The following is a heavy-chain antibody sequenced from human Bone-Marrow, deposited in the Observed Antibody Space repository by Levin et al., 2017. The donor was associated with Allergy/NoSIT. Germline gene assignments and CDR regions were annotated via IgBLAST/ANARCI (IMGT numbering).Heavy chain of an antibody. Sequence: SCAASGFTFSSYAMHWVRQAPGKGLEWVAVISYDGSNKYYADSVKGRFTISRDNSKNTLYLQMNSLRAEDTAVYYCARTHIVVVTAIRTPYGMDVWGQGTTVTVSS. CDR1: GFTFSSYA. V-gene: IGHV3-30-3*01. CDR2: ISYDGSNK. CDR3: ARTHIVVVTAIRTPYGMDV. D-gene: IGHD2-21*02. J-gene: IGHJ6*02.